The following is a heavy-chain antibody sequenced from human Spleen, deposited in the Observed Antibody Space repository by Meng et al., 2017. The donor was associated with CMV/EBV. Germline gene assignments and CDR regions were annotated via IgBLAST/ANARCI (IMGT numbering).Heavy chain of an antibody. CDR3: ATGYCSSTSCYVLDY. J-gene: IGHJ4*02. D-gene: IGHD2-2*01. CDR1: GYTFTSYG. Sequence: ASVKVSCKASGYTFTSYGISWVRQAPGQGLEWMGWISAYNGNTNYAQKLQGRVTMTTDTSTSTACMELRSLRSDDTAVYYCATGYCSSTSCYVLDYWGQGTLVTVSS. V-gene: IGHV1-18*01. CDR2: ISAYNGNT.